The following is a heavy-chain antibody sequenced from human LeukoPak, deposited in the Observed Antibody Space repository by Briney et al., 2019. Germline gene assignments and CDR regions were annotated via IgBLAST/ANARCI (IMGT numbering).Heavy chain of an antibody. Sequence: ASVKVSCKASGYTFTSYDINWVRQATGQGLEWMGWMNPNSGNTGYAQKFQGRVTMTRNTSISTAYMELSSLRSEDTVVYYCARGVDRPTWLWAHPFDYWGQGTLVTVSS. CDR2: MNPNSGNT. D-gene: IGHD3-16*01. CDR1: GYTFTSYD. CDR3: ARGVDRPTWLWAHPFDY. J-gene: IGHJ4*02. V-gene: IGHV1-8*01.